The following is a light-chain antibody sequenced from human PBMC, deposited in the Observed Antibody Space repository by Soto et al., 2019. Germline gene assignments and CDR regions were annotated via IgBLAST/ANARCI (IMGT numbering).Light chain of an antibody. V-gene: IGKV1-39*01. CDR3: QQLKSNLIT. CDR2: AAS. CDR1: QSISSY. J-gene: IGKJ5*01. Sequence: QSPSSLSASVGDRVTITFRASQSISSYLNWYQQKPGKAPKLLIYAASSLQSGVPSRFSGSGSGTDFTLTTSSLQPEDFATYYCQQLKSNLITFGQGTRLETK.